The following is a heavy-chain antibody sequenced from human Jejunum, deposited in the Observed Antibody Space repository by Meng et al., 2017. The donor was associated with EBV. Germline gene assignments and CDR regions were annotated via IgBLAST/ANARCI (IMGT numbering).Heavy chain of an antibody. CDR2: ISVYRCNT. J-gene: IGHJ4*02. Sequence: QVQLVHSGAEVKKPGASVKVSCKASGYDFINSGISWVRQAPGQGLEWMGWISVYRCNTNYAQRFQDRVTLTTNTSTSTVYMELRSLTSDDTAVYYCARDRSNSDYWGQGTLVTASS. CDR3: ARDRSNSDY. D-gene: IGHD5-24*01. V-gene: IGHV1-18*01. CDR1: GYDFINSG.